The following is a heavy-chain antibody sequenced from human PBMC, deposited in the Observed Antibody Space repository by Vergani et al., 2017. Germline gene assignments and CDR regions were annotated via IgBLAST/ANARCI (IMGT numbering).Heavy chain of an antibody. Sequence: QVQLQESGPGLVKPSETLSLTCTVSGGSISSHYWSWIRQPPGKGLEWIGYIYYSGSTNYNPSLTSRVTISGDTSKNQFSLKLSSVTAADTAVYYCARDRIGVRGPYAFDIWGQGTMVTVSS. CDR2: IYYSGST. CDR3: ARDRIGVRGPYAFDI. J-gene: IGHJ3*02. CDR1: GGSISSHY. D-gene: IGHD3-10*01. V-gene: IGHV4-59*11.